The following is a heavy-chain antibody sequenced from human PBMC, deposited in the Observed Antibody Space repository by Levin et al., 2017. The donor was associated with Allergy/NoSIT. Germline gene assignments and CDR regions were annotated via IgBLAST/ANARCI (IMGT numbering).Heavy chain of an antibody. J-gene: IGHJ4*02. CDR1: GDSISSYY. V-gene: IGHV4-59*03. Sequence: SVTLSLTCTVSGDSISSYYWNWIRQSPGKGLEWIGYIYDSGSTNYNPSLKSRVTISVDTSKNQFSLKLSSVTAADTAVYYCMGGRGWLSDYWGQGTLVTVSS. D-gene: IGHD5-12*01. CDR2: IYDSGST. CDR3: MGGRGWLSDY.